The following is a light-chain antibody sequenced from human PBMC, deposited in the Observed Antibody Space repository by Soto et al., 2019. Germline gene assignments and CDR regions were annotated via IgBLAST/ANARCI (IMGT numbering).Light chain of an antibody. J-gene: IGLJ2*01. CDR2: DVS. Sequence: QSVLTQPASVSGSPGQSITISCTGTSSDVGGYKYVSWYQQEPGKAPKLMIYDVSNRPSGVSNRFSGSKSGNTASLTISGLQGEDEADYYCSSYTSSSTDVVFGGGTKVTVL. CDR3: SSYTSSSTDVV. CDR1: SSDVGGYKY. V-gene: IGLV2-14*01.